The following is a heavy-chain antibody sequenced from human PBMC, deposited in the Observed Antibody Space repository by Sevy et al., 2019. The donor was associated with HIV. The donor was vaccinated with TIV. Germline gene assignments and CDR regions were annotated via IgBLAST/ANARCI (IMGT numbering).Heavy chain of an antibody. V-gene: IGHV3-30*18. D-gene: IGHD4-17*01. CDR2: ISYDGNKK. J-gene: IGHJ4*02. CDR1: GFTFRSYG. CDR3: AKDRNDYGDPYFDY. Sequence: GGSLRLSCAASGFTFRSYGMHWVRQAPGKGLEWVAVISYDGNKKIYADSVKGRFTISRDNSKNTLYLQMNSLRAVDTAVYYCAKDRNDYGDPYFDYWGQGTLVTVSS.